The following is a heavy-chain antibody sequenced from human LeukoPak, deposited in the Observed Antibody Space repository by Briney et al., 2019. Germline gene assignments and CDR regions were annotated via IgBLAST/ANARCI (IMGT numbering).Heavy chain of an antibody. CDR3: ARANGREYYFDY. Sequence: SETLSLTCTVSGGSISSGDYYWSWIRQPPGKGLEWIGYIYYSGSTNYNPSLKSRVTISVDTSKNQFSLKLSSVTAADTAVYYCARANGREYYFDYWGQGTLVTVSS. J-gene: IGHJ4*02. CDR2: IYYSGST. CDR1: GGSISSGDYY. V-gene: IGHV4-61*08. D-gene: IGHD1-1*01.